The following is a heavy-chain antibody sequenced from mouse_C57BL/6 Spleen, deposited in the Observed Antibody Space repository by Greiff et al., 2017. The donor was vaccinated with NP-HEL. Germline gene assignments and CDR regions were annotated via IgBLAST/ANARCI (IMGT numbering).Heavy chain of an antibody. CDR3: ARPHYYCSSHYYFDY. D-gene: IGHD1-1*01. Sequence: VQLQQSDAELVKPGASVKISCKVSGYTFTDHTIHWMKQRPEQGLEWIGYIYPRDGSTKYNEKFKGKATLTADKSSSTAYMQINSLTSEDSAVYFCARPHYYCSSHYYFDYWGQGTTLTVSS. CDR1: GYTFTDHT. V-gene: IGHV1-78*01. J-gene: IGHJ2*01. CDR2: IYPRDGST.